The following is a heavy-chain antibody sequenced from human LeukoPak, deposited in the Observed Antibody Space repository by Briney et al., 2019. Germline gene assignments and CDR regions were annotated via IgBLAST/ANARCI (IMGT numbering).Heavy chain of an antibody. V-gene: IGHV4-34*01. J-gene: IGHJ4*02. CDR3: ARVDVAARRSYYFDY. CDR2: INHSGST. CDR1: GGSFSGYY. D-gene: IGHD6-6*01. Sequence: SETLSLTCAVYGGSFSGYYWSWIRQPPGKGLEWIGEINHSGSTNYNPSLKSRVTISVDTSKNQFSLKLSSVTAADTAVYYCARVDVAARRSYYFDYWGQGTLVTVSS.